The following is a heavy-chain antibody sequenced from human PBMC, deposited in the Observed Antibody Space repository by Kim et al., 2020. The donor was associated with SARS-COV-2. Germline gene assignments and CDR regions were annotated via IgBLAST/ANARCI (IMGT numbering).Heavy chain of an antibody. V-gene: IGHV3-43*01. D-gene: IGHD3-22*01. J-gene: IGHJ4*02. CDR3: AKDMGYYYDSSGQPMDDY. Sequence: KGRFTISRDNSKNSLYLQMNSLRTEDTALYYCAKDMGYYYDSSGQPMDDYWGQGTLVTVSS.